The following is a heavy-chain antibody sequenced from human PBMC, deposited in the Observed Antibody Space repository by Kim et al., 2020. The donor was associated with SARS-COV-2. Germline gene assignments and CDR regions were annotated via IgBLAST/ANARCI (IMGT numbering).Heavy chain of an antibody. CDR1: GFTFSSYG. J-gene: IGHJ6*02. CDR2: IWYDGSNK. Sequence: GGSLRLSCAASGFTFSSYGMHWVRQAPGKGLEWVAVIWYDGSNKYYADSVKGRFTISRDNSKNTLYLQMNSLRAEDTAVYYCARGEAADRYYYYYGMDVWGQGTTVTVSS. CDR3: ARGEAADRYYYYYGMDV. V-gene: IGHV3-33*01. D-gene: IGHD2-15*01.